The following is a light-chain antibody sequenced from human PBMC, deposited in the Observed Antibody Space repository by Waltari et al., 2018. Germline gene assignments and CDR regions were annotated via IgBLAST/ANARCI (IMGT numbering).Light chain of an antibody. Sequence: DIRMTQSPSTLSASAGDRVIISCRASQSISKWLAWYQQKPGKAPKLLIYEASTLQSGVPSRCSGTGSGTDFTLTISSLQPDDFATYYCQQYNSYSLLTFGEGTKVEIK. CDR2: EAS. CDR1: QSISKW. J-gene: IGKJ4*01. V-gene: IGKV1-5*03. CDR3: QQYNSYSLLT.